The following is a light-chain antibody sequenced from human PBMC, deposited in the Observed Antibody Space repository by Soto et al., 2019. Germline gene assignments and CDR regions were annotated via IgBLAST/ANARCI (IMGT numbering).Light chain of an antibody. CDR1: QSISSW. V-gene: IGKV1-5*01. Sequence: IQMTHSASIQSASVGHRVPTTGLARQSISSWLAWYQQNPGKAPKLLIYDASRLESGVPSRFSGIGSGTEFTLTITSLQPDDFASYYCQQYDSYAWTFGQGTKVEIK. J-gene: IGKJ1*01. CDR2: DAS. CDR3: QQYDSYAWT.